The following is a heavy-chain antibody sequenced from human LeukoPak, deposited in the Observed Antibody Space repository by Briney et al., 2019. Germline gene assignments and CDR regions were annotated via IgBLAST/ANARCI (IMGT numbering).Heavy chain of an antibody. J-gene: IGHJ4*02. CDR3: ARGPTTVTRAFDY. CDR2: IYTSGST. CDR1: GGSFSIYY. V-gene: IGHV4-4*07. Sequence: RTSETLSLTCTVSGGSFSIYYWSWIRQPAGKGLEWIGRIYTSGSTNYNPSLKSRVTMSVETSKNQFSLNLTSVTAADTAVYYCARGPTTVTRAFDYWGQGTLVTVSS. D-gene: IGHD4-17*01.